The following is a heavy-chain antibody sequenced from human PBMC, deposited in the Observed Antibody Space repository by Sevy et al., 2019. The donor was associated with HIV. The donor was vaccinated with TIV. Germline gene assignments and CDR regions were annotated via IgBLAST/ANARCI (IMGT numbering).Heavy chain of an antibody. CDR3: AKSYDYLWGSYRQGWFDP. CDR2: INHSGAT. D-gene: IGHD3-16*02. J-gene: IGHJ5*02. Sequence: SETLSLTCAVYGGSFNTYQWSWIRQPPGKGLEWIDEINHSGATNYSPSLKSRVTISADKSNNQFSLRLSSVTAADTAVYYCAKSYDYLWGSYRQGWFDPWGQGTLVTVSS. V-gene: IGHV4-34*01. CDR1: GGSFNTYQ.